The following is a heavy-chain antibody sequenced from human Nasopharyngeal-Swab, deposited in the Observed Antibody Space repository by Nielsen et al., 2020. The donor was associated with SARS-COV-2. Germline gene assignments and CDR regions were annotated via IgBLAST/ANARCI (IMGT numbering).Heavy chain of an antibody. D-gene: IGHD5-18*01. CDR3: AKDEPSFSLLGYNYYYYYYMDV. CDR1: GFTFSSYA. V-gene: IGHV3-23*01. CDR2: ISGSGGST. Sequence: GGSLRLSCAASGFTFSSYAMSWVRQAPGKGLEWVSAISGSGGSTYYADSVKGRFTISRDNSKNTLYLQMNSLRAEDTAVYYCAKDEPSFSLLGYNYYYYYYMDVWAKGPRSPSP. J-gene: IGHJ6*03.